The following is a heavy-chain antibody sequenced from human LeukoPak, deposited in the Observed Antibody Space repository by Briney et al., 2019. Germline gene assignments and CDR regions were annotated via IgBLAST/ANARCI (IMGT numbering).Heavy chain of an antibody. CDR1: GGSISSGGYY. V-gene: IGHV4-30-2*01. CDR2: IYHSGST. D-gene: IGHD6-13*01. CDR3: ACHPPYSSSGGFDY. Sequence: SETLSLTCTVSGGSISSGGYYWSWIRQPPGKGLEWIGYIYHSGSTYYNPSLKSRVTISVDRSKNQFSLKLSSVTAADTAVYYCACHPPYSSSGGFDYWGQGTLVTVSS. J-gene: IGHJ4*02.